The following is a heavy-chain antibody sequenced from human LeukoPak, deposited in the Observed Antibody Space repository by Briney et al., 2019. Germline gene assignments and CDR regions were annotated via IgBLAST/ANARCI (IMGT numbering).Heavy chain of an antibody. V-gene: IGHV1-69*05. CDR2: IIPIFGTA. Sequence: ASVKVSCKASGGTFSSYAISWVRQAPGQGLEWMGGIIPIFGTANYAQKFQGRVTMTRDTSISTAYMELSRLRSDDTAVYYCARDTAMETPHYYYYMDVWGKGTTVTVSS. CDR3: ARDTAMETPHYYYYMDV. CDR1: GGTFSSYA. D-gene: IGHD5-18*01. J-gene: IGHJ6*03.